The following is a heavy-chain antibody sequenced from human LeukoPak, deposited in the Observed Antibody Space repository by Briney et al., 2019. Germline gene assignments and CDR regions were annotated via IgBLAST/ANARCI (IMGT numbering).Heavy chain of an antibody. CDR2: ISGSGGST. V-gene: IGHV3-23*01. D-gene: IGHD3-10*01. Sequence: PGGSLRLSCAASGFTFSSYAMSWVRQAPGKGLEWVSAISGSGGSTYYADSVKGRFTISRDNAKNLLYLQMNSLRAEDTAVYYCAREPGRVRGVIILDYWGQGALVTVSS. CDR3: AREPGRVRGVIILDY. CDR1: GFTFSSYA. J-gene: IGHJ4*02.